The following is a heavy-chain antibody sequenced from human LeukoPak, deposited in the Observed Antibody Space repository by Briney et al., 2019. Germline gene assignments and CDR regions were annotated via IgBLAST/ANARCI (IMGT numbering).Heavy chain of an antibody. CDR2: IYYSGST. J-gene: IGHJ6*03. Sequence: PSETLSLTCTVSGGSISSFYWSWIRQPPGKGLKWIGYIYYSGSTNYNPSLKSRVTISVDTSKNQFSLKLSSVTAADTAVYYCARAGDYYGSGSYPYYYYYMDVWGKGTTVTVSS. CDR1: GGSISSFY. D-gene: IGHD3-10*01. V-gene: IGHV4-59*01. CDR3: ARAGDYYGSGSYPYYYYYMDV.